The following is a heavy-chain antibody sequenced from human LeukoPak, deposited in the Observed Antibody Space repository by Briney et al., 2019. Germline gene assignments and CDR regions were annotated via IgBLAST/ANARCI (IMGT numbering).Heavy chain of an antibody. CDR3: ARKAPKKGWFDP. CDR2: THPSGNT. CDR1: GGSNYSYY. V-gene: IGHV4-4*09. J-gene: IGHJ5*02. Sequence: PSETLSLTCTVSGGSNYSYYWSWLRQPPGKGLEWIGYTHPSGNTNYSPSLKSRVTISVDTSRNQFSLKLSSVTAADTAVYYCARKAPKKGWFDPWGQGTLVTVSS.